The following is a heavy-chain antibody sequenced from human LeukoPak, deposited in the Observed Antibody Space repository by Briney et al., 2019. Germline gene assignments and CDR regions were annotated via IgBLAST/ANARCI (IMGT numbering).Heavy chain of an antibody. CDR1: GGSISSYY. J-gene: IGHJ2*01. D-gene: IGHD4-23*01. CDR2: IYYSGST. V-gene: IGHV4-59*01. Sequence: SETLSLTCTVSGGSISSYYWSWIRQPPGKGLEWIGYIYYSGSTNYNPSLKSRVTISVDTSKNQFSLKLSSVTAADTAVYYCARVSTVVTPSYWYFDLWGRGTLVTVSS. CDR3: ARVSTVVTPSYWYFDL.